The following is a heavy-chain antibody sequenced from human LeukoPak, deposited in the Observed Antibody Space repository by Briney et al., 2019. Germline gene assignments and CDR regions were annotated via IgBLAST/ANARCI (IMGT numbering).Heavy chain of an antibody. V-gene: IGHV3-11*03. CDR3: ARLTSADYFDY. CDR2: ISSSSSYT. CDR1: GFTFSDYY. J-gene: IGHJ4*02. Sequence: PGGSLRLSGASSGFTFSDYYMSWIRQAPGKGLEWVSYISSSSSYTNYADSVKGRFTISRDNAKNSLYLQMNSLRAEDTAVYYCARLTSADYFDYWGQGTLVTVSS. D-gene: IGHD3-9*01.